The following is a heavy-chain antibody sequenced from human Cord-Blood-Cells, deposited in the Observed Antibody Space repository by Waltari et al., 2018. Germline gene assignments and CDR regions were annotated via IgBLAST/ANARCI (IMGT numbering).Heavy chain of an antibody. J-gene: IGHJ6*02. Sequence: QVQLVQSGAEVKKPGSSVKVSCKASGGTFSSYAISSVRQAPGQGLEWMGGITPICGTGNDAQKCQGRVTITADKSTSTAYMELSSLRSEDTAVYYCARHHCSSTSCYYYYGMDVWGQGTTVTVSS. D-gene: IGHD2-2*01. CDR2: ITPICGTG. V-gene: IGHV1-69*06. CDR1: GGTFSSYA. CDR3: ARHHCSSTSCYYYYGMDV.